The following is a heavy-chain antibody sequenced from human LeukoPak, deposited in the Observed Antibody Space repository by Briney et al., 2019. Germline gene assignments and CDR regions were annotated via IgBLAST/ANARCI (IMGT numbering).Heavy chain of an antibody. V-gene: IGHV4-31*03. CDR1: GGSVSSGGYY. J-gene: IGHJ3*02. D-gene: IGHD2-15*01. CDR2: IYYSGST. Sequence: SQTLSLTCTVSGGSVSSGGYYWIWIRQHPGKGLEWIGYIYYSGSTYYSPSLKSRVTISLDTSKNQFSLRLSSVTAADTAVYYCARDCSGGSCYGAFDIWGQGTMVTVSS. CDR3: ARDCSGGSCYGAFDI.